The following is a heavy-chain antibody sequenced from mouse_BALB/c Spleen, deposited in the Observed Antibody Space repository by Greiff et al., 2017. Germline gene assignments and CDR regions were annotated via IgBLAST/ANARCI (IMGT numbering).Heavy chain of an antibody. CDR3: TRSGGNFLDY. Sequence: EVQLQESGTVLARPGASVKMSCKASGYSFTSYWMHWVKQRPGQGLEWIGAIYPGNSDTSYNQKFTGKAKLTAVTSASTAYMELSSLTNEDSAVYYCTRSGGNFLDYWGQGTSVTVSS. V-gene: IGHV1-5*01. D-gene: IGHD3-1*01. J-gene: IGHJ4*01. CDR2: IYPGNSDT. CDR1: GYSFTSYW.